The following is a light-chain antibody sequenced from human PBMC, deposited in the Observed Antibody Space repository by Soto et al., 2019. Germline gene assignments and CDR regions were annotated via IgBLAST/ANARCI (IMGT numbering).Light chain of an antibody. V-gene: IGLV2-8*01. CDR1: SSDVGGYNY. J-gene: IGLJ3*02. CDR2: DVT. Sequence: QSALTQPPSASGSPGQSVTISCTGTSSDVGGYNYVSWYQQYPGRAPKLMIYDVTKRPSGVPNRFSGSKSGNTASLTVSGLQAEDEADYYCSSYAASNNCYLVFGGGTKLTVL. CDR3: SSYAASNNCYLV.